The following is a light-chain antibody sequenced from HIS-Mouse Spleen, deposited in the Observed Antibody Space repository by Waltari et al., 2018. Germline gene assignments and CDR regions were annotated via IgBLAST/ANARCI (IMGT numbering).Light chain of an antibody. CDR2: DDS. V-gene: IGLV3-21*03. CDR1: NIGSKS. Sequence: SYVLTQPPSVSVAPGKTARITCGGNNIGSKSVHWYQQKPGQAHVLVVYDDSDRPSGCPGGFSGANAGNTATLTISRVEAGDEADYYCQVWDSSSDHVVFGGGTKLTVL. CDR3: QVWDSSSDHVV. J-gene: IGLJ2*01.